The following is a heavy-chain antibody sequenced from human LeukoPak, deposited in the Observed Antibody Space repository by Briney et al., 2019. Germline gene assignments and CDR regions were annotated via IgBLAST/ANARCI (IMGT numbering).Heavy chain of an antibody. CDR1: GGSISSGDYY. Sequence: PSQTLSLTCTVSGGSISSGDYYWSWIRQPPGKALEWLALIDWDDDKYYNTSLKTRLTISKDTSKNQVVLTMTNMDPVDTATYYCARYLYGDSASYFDYWGQGTLVIVSS. V-gene: IGHV2-70*18. CDR3: ARYLYGDSASYFDY. CDR2: IDWDDDK. J-gene: IGHJ4*02. D-gene: IGHD4-17*01.